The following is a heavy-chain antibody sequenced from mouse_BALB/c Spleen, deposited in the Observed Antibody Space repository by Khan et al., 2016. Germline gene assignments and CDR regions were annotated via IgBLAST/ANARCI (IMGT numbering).Heavy chain of an antibody. Sequence: VRLQQSGAELVKPGASVKLSCTASGFNIKDTYMHWVKQRPEQGLEWIGRIDPANGNTKYDPKFQGKATITADTSSNTAYLQLSSLTSEDTTVXYCASIQPVAYWGQRTLVTVSA. D-gene: IGHD6-1*01. CDR1: GFNIKDTY. CDR2: IDPANGNT. J-gene: IGHJ3*01. CDR3: ASIQPVAY. V-gene: IGHV14-3*02.